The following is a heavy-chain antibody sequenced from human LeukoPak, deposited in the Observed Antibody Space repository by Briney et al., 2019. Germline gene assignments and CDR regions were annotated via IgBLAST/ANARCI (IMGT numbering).Heavy chain of an antibody. D-gene: IGHD5-18*01. CDR1: GGSISSYY. J-gene: IGHJ4*02. V-gene: IGHV4-59*01. CDR2: IYYSGST. CDR3: ARAGGYSYGFDY. Sequence: SETLSLTCTVSGGSISSYYWSWIRKPPGKGLEWIGYIYYSGSTNYNPSLKSRVTISVDTSKNQFSLKLSSVTAADTAVYYCARAGGYSYGFDYWGQGTLVTVSS.